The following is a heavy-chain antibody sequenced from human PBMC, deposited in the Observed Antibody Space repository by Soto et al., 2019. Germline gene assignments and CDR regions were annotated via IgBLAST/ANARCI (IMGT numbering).Heavy chain of an antibody. J-gene: IGHJ4*02. CDR2: ITHSGTYV. Sequence: GGSLRLSCAASGFTFSTYALSWVRQAPGKGLEWVSSITHSGTYVYYADSVKGRFTISRDSASNSLFLQMTSLRAEDTAVYHCARARGNDWYSDYWGQGTLVTVSS. CDR3: ARARGNDWYSDY. V-gene: IGHV3-21*01. D-gene: IGHD5-12*01. CDR1: GFTFSTYA.